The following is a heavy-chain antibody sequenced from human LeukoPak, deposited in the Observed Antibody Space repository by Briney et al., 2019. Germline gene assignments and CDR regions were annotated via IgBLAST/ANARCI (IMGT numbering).Heavy chain of an antibody. Sequence: ASVKVSCKVSGNTLTDLSIHWVRQAPGKGLDWMGGFDPEDAEIIYAEKFQDRVTMTEDPSTDTAYLELSSLRSEDTAVYYCAAEGQWSLVHYFNSWGQGTLVTVSS. CDR2: FDPEDAEI. V-gene: IGHV1-24*01. D-gene: IGHD2-15*01. CDR3: AAEGQWSLVHYFNS. CDR1: GNTLTDLS. J-gene: IGHJ4*02.